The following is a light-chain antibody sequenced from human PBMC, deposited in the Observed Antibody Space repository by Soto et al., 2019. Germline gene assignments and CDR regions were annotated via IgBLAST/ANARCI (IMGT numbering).Light chain of an antibody. J-gene: IGKJ1*01. CDR1: QTISSW. Sequence: DIQMTQSPSTLSGSVGDRVTITCRASQTISSWLARYQQKPGKAPKLLIYKASTLKSGFPSRFSGSGSGTEFTLNISSLQPDDFATYCCQHYNSYAEAFGQGTKVELK. V-gene: IGKV1-5*03. CDR3: QHYNSYAEA. CDR2: KAS.